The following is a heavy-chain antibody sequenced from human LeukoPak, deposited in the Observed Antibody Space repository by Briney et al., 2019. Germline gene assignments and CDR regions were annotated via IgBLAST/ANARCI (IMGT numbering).Heavy chain of an antibody. D-gene: IGHD3-10*01. CDR1: GGTFSNYA. Sequence: RASVKVSCKASGGTFSNYAISWVRQAPGQGLEWMGGILPIFGTANYAQKFQGRVTITADESTSTAYMVLSSLRSEDTAVYYCARVEYFDSGSSYYYYGMDVWGQGTTATVSS. J-gene: IGHJ6*02. V-gene: IGHV1-69*13. CDR2: ILPIFGTA. CDR3: ARVEYFDSGSSYYYYGMDV.